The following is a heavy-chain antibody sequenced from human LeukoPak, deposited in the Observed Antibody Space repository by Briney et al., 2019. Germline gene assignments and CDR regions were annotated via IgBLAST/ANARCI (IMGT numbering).Heavy chain of an antibody. V-gene: IGHV3-23*01. D-gene: IGHD2-15*01. CDR2: ISGSGGST. J-gene: IGHJ4*02. Sequence: GGSLRLSCAAPGFTFSSYAMSWVRQAPGKGLEWVSAISGSGGSTYYADSVKGRFTISRDNSKNTLYLQMNSLRAEDTAVYYCAKHLCSGGSCYSTFDYWGQGTLVTVSS. CDR1: GFTFSSYA. CDR3: AKHLCSGGSCYSTFDY.